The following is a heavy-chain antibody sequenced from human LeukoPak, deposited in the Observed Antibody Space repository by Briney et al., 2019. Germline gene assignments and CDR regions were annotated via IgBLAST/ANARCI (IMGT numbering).Heavy chain of an antibody. V-gene: IGHV6-1*01. CDR2: TYYRSRWHN. Sequence: SQTLSLTRAISGDSVSGNIATWNWIRQSPSRGLEWLGRTYYRSRWHNVYAESVKSRITINPDTSKNQFSLLLNSVTPEDTAVYYCAKSGSYLEYLQHWGQGTPVTVSS. CDR1: GDSVSGNIAT. J-gene: IGHJ1*01. CDR3: AKSGSYLEYLQH. D-gene: IGHD1-26*01.